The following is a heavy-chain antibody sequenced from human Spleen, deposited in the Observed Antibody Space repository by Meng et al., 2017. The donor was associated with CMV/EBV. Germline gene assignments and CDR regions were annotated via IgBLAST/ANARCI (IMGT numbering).Heavy chain of an antibody. CDR1: GYTFTGYY. CDR2: VIPIPDIA. V-gene: IGHV1-69*09. Sequence: QVQLVQSGAEVKKPGASVKGSCKASGYTFTGYYMHWVRQAPGQGLEWMGRVIPIPDIANYAQKFQGRVTITADKSTDTTYMELSGLRAEDTAVYYCARGPYNYGDYYFDYWGQGTLVTVSS. J-gene: IGHJ4*02. D-gene: IGHD3-10*01. CDR3: ARGPYNYGDYYFDY.